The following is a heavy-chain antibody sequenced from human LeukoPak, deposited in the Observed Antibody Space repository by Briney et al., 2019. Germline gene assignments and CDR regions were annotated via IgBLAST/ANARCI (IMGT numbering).Heavy chain of an antibody. V-gene: IGHV3-66*01. CDR2: IYSGGST. CDR3: AREYYGSGNY. D-gene: IGHD3-10*01. J-gene: IGHJ4*02. Sequence: PGRSLRLSCAASGFTFSSYAMHWVRQAPGKGLEWVSVIYSGGSTYYADSVKGRFTISRDNSKNTLYLQMNSLRAEDTAVYYCAREYYGSGNYWGQGTLVTVSS. CDR1: GFTFSSYA.